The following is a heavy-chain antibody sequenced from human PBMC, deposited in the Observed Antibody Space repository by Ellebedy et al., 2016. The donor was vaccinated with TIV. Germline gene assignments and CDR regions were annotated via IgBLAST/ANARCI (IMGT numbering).Heavy chain of an antibody. J-gene: IGHJ4*02. CDR3: AREKSGHKWNDGFDS. V-gene: IGHV3-21*01. Sequence: PGGSLRLSCAASGFTFSDYRMNWVRQAPGKGLEWVSSISSSGNYRYHGDSVKGRFTISRDNAKNSLYLQMNSLRAEDTAVYYCAREKSGHKWNDGFDSWGQGTLVTVSS. D-gene: IGHD1-1*01. CDR1: GFTFSDYR. CDR2: ISSSGNYR.